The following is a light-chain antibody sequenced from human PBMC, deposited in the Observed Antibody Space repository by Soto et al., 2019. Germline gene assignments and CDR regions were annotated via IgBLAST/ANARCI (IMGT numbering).Light chain of an antibody. J-gene: IGKJ2*01. Sequence: EIVLTQSPATLSLSPGERATLSCRASQSISRYLAWYQQKPGQAPRLLIYDASNRATGIPARFSGSGSGTDFTLSISRLEPEDFAVYYCQHRLDWYSFGQGTNVEIK. V-gene: IGKV3-11*01. CDR3: QHRLDWYS. CDR1: QSISRY. CDR2: DAS.